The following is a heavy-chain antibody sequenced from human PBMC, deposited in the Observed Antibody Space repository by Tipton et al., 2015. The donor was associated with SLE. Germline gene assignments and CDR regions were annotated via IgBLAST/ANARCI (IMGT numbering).Heavy chain of an antibody. CDR2: IHYSGQS. D-gene: IGHD4-23*01. J-gene: IGHJ4*02. V-gene: IGHV4-34*01. CDR3: AREGGNPARSFLDY. Sequence: TLSLTCAVYGGSFSAYYWSWIRQPPGKELEWIGTIHYSGQSYYNPSLESRVTISVDTSQNQFSLKLTSVTGADTAVYYCAREGGNPARSFLDYWGQGALVTVSS. CDR1: GGSFSAYY.